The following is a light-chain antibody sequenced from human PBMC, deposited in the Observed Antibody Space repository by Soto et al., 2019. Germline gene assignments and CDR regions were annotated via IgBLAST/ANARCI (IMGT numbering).Light chain of an antibody. Sequence: EIVMTQSPATLSLSPGERATLSCRASQSVSSSYLSWYQQKPGQAPRLLIYGASTRATGIPARFSGSGSGTDFPLTISSLQPEDFAVYYCQQDYNLRTFGQGTKVEIK. V-gene: IGKV3D-7*01. J-gene: IGKJ1*01. CDR2: GAS. CDR3: QQDYNLRT. CDR1: QSVSSSY.